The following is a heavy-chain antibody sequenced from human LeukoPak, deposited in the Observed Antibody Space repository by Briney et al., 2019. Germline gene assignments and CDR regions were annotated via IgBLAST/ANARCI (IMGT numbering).Heavy chain of an antibody. J-gene: IGHJ4*02. CDR1: GGSINNGGYY. CDR3: ARNRDGYNSFDY. V-gene: IGHV4-31*03. CDR2: IYYSGSS. D-gene: IGHD5-24*01. Sequence: SETLSLTCTVSGGSINNGGYYWSWIRQHPGKGLEWIGYIYYSGSSYYNPSLRSRVTISVDTSKNHFSLKLSSVTAADAAVYYCARNRDGYNSFDYWGQGTLVTVSS.